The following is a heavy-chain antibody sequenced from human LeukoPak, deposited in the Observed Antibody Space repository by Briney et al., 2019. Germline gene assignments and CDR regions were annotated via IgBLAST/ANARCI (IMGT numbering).Heavy chain of an antibody. Sequence: PSETLSLTCTVSGGSISSSSYYWGWIRQPPGKGLEWIGSIYYSGSTNYNPSLKSRVTMSVDTSKNQFSLKLSSVTAADTAVYYCARDFPLGLRSLIDAFDIWGQGTMVTVSP. CDR1: GGSISSSSYY. V-gene: IGHV4-39*07. CDR2: IYYSGST. D-gene: IGHD4-17*01. CDR3: ARDFPLGLRSLIDAFDI. J-gene: IGHJ3*02.